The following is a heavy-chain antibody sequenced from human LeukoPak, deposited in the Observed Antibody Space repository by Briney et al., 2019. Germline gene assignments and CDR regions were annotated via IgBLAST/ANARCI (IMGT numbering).Heavy chain of an antibody. CDR2: IRKDGTSE. CDR1: GSMFSTYG. V-gene: IGHV3-30*02. J-gene: IGHJ4*02. CDR3: TSLGSV. Sequence: GGSLRLSCAASGSMFSTYGMHWVRQAPGKGLEWVAFIRKDGTSEYYKDSVKGRFTISRYNSKNIMYLQMNSLRVEDTAMYYCTSLGSVWGQGTLVTVSS.